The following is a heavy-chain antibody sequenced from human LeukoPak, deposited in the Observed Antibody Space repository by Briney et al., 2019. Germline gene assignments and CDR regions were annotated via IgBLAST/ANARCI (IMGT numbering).Heavy chain of an antibody. Sequence: SETLSLTCTVSGGSISGYYWSWIRQPPGKGGEWIGSIYYSGSTNYNPSLKSRVTISVDTSKNHFSLKLGSVTAADTAVYYRARDPGYCGGDCHAFDIWGQGTMVTVSS. CDR1: GGSISGYY. CDR2: IYYSGST. J-gene: IGHJ3*02. CDR3: ARDPGYCGGDCHAFDI. D-gene: IGHD2-21*02. V-gene: IGHV4-59*01.